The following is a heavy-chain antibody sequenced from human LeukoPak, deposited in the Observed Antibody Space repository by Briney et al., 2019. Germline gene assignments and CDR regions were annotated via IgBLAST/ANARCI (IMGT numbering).Heavy chain of an antibody. J-gene: IGHJ4*02. CDR2: ISSSSSYI. CDR3: ARGYRRDDILTGYYGDYFDY. Sequence: GGSLRLFCAASGFTFSSYSMNWVRQAPGKGLEWVSSISSSSSYIYYADSVKGRFTISRDNAKNSLYLQMNSLRAEDTAVYYCARGYRRDDILTGYYGDYFDYWGQGTLVTVSS. V-gene: IGHV3-21*01. CDR1: GFTFSSYS. D-gene: IGHD3-9*01.